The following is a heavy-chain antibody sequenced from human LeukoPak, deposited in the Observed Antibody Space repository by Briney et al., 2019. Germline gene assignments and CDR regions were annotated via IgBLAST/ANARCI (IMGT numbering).Heavy chain of an antibody. D-gene: IGHD4-11*01. J-gene: IGHJ4*02. Sequence: GRSLRLSCAASGFTFDDYAMHWVRQAPGKGLEWVSGISWNSGSIGYADSVKGRFTISRDNAKNSLYLQMNSLRAEDTALYSCAKEVEPPLQPSYFDYWGQGTLVTVSS. V-gene: IGHV3-9*01. CDR1: GFTFDDYA. CDR2: ISWNSGSI. CDR3: AKEVEPPLQPSYFDY.